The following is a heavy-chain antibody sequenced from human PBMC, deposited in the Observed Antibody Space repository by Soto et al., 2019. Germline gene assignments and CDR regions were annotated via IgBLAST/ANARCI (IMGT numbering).Heavy chain of an antibody. CDR3: ARVTQGYYDFWSGPYMDV. J-gene: IGHJ6*02. CDR1: GGTFSSYA. CDR2: IIPIFGTA. Sequence: GASVKVSCKASGGTFSSYAISWVRQAPGQGLEWMGGIIPIFGTANYAQKFQGRVTITADESTSTAYMELSSLRSEDTAVYYCARVTQGYYDFWSGPYMDVWGQGTTVTSP. D-gene: IGHD3-3*01. V-gene: IGHV1-69*13.